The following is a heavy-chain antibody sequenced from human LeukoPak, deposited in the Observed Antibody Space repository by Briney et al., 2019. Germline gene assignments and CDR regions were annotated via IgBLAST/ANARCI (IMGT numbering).Heavy chain of an antibody. Sequence: SETLSLTCAVSGGSISSSNWWSWIRQPPGKGLEWIGSIYHSGSTYYNPSLKSRVTISVDTSKNQFSLKLSSVTAADTAVYYCATYLDDSSGYYYVLFDYWGQGTLATVSS. CDR3: ATYLDDSSGYYYVLFDY. D-gene: IGHD3-22*01. J-gene: IGHJ4*02. V-gene: IGHV4-4*02. CDR2: IYHSGST. CDR1: GGSISSSNW.